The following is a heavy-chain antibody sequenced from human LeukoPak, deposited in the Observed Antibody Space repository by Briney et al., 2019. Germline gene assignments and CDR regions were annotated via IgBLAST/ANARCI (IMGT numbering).Heavy chain of an antibody. V-gene: IGHV3-15*01. CDR1: VFTFSNAW. D-gene: IGHD3-16*01. CDR3: TTDYTATGGWLPSDAFDI. Sequence: GGSLRLSCAASVFTFSNAWMSWVRHAPGKGLECVGRIKSKTDGGTTDYAAPVKGRFTISRDDSKNTLYLQMNSLKTEDTAVYYCTTDYTATGGWLPSDAFDIWGQGTMVTVSS. J-gene: IGHJ3*02. CDR2: IKSKTDGGTT.